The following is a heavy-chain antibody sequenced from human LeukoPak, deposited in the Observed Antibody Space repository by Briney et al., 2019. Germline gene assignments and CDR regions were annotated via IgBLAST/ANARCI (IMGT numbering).Heavy chain of an antibody. CDR3: AKDIYYDSSGYRGYFDY. V-gene: IGHV3-30*18. CDR2: MSYDGSNK. Sequence: PGGSLRLSCAASGFTFSGYAMHWVRQAPGKGLEWVAVMSYDGSNKYYVDSVKGGFTVSRDNSKNTLYLQMNSLRAEDTAVYYCAKDIYYDSSGYRGYFDYWGQGTLVTVSS. D-gene: IGHD3-22*01. J-gene: IGHJ4*02. CDR1: GFTFSGYA.